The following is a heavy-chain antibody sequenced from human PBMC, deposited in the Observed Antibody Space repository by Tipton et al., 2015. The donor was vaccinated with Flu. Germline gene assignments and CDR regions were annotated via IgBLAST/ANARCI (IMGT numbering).Heavy chain of an antibody. CDR3: MGRGVTGDY. V-gene: IGHV3-48*03. CDR1: GFTFSSYE. J-gene: IGHJ4*02. CDR2: ISTTGGTI. Sequence: VQSGGSLRLSCTASGFTFSSYEMNWVRQAPGKGLEWVSYISTTGGTIYYADSVRGRFTISRDNAQNSVYLQMNSLRVEDTALYYCMGRGVTGDYWGQGTLVTVSS. D-gene: IGHD3-10*01.